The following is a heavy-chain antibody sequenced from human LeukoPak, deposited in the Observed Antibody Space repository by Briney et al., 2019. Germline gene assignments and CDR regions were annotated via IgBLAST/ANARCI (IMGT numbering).Heavy chain of an antibody. CDR3: ARQLVRTGFDP. CDR1: GYPFTTYE. J-gene: IGHJ5*02. D-gene: IGHD3-10*01. Sequence: GASVKVSCKTSGYPFTTYEINWVRQAAGQGLEWMGWVHPDTGYADYAQKFQGRVTMTSDTSISTAYMELSSLRSEDTAVYYCARQLVRTGFDPWGQGTLVTVSS. V-gene: IGHV1-8*01. CDR2: VHPDTGYA.